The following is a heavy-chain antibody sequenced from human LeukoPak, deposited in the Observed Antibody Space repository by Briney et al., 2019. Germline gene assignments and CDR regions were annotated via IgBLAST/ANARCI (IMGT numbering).Heavy chain of an antibody. D-gene: IGHD6-19*01. CDR1: AVTFRTDI. CDR3: AKHMRTMAVAARLDY. Sequence: GGSLRLSCVASAVTFRTDIMYWGRQAPGKGLEWVSSIIGSTSYIYYADSVRGRFTISRDNAKNSMYLQMNSLRAEDTAVYYCAKHMRTMAVAARLDYWGQGTLVTVSS. CDR2: IIGSTSYI. J-gene: IGHJ4*02. V-gene: IGHV3-21*01.